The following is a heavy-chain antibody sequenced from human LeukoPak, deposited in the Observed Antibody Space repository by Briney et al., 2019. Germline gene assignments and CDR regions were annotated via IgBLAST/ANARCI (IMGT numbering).Heavy chain of an antibody. CDR2: IIPIFSTA. CDR1: GPTLSSYA. J-gene: IGHJ4*02. D-gene: IGHD3-10*01. V-gene: IGHV1-69*01. Sequence: SVKLSCKASGPTLSSYAISWVRQAPGQGLEWMGGIIPIFSTANYAQKLQSRVTITADESTSTAYMELSSLRSEDPAVYYCASGKYYYGSGSYAYGGYYFDYWGQGTLVTVSS. CDR3: ASGKYYYGSGSYAYGGYYFDY.